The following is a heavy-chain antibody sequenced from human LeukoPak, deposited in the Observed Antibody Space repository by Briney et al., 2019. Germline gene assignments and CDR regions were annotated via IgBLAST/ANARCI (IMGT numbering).Heavy chain of an antibody. CDR1: GYSFTNYW. CDR3: ARHGSSYFEPRYNWFDP. V-gene: IGHV5-51*01. J-gene: IGHJ5*02. Sequence: GESLKISCKGSGYSFTNYWIGWVRPMPGKGLEWMGMIYPGDSDTRYSPSFQGQVTISADKSISTAYLQWSSLEASGTALYFCARHGSSYFEPRYNWFDPWGQGTLVTVSS. D-gene: IGHD3-9*01. CDR2: IYPGDSDT.